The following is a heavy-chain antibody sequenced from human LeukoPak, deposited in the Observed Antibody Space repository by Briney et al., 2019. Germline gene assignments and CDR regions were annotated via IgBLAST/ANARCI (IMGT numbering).Heavy chain of an antibody. Sequence: PSQTLSLTCTVSGGSISSGSYYWSWIRQPAGKGLEWIGRIYTSGSTTYNPSLKGRVTISVDTSKNQFSLKLSSVTAADTAVYYCARGAYDFWSGDASGAFDIWGQGTMVTVSS. J-gene: IGHJ3*02. CDR3: ARGAYDFWSGDASGAFDI. V-gene: IGHV4-61*02. CDR2: IYTSGST. CDR1: GGSISSGSYY. D-gene: IGHD3-3*01.